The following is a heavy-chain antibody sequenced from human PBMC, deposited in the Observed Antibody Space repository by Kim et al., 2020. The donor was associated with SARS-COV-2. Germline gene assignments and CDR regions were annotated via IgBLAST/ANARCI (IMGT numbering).Heavy chain of an antibody. CDR1: GVSIGDSF. V-gene: IGHV4-59*08. Sequence: SETLSLTCTVSGVSIGDSFWSWIRQSPGKGLEWLGYIYHTGTTTYNPSLKSRLTISIDTSQNQFSLRLTSVTAADTAVYYCSRHAGSGPFYNVAARFDP. CDR2: IYHTGTT. J-gene: IGHJ5*02. CDR3: SRHAGSGPFYNVAARFDP. D-gene: IGHD3-10*01.